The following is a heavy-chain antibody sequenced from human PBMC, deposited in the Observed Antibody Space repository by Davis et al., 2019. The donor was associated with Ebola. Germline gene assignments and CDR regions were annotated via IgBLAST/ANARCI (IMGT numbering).Heavy chain of an antibody. J-gene: IGHJ6*02. CDR2: ISYDGSYK. D-gene: IGHD2-2*01. CDR3: AKDRCSSRRCQDFYYGMDV. CDR1: GLTFNSYG. V-gene: IGHV3-30*18. Sequence: GGSLRLSCAASGLTFNSYGMHGVRQAPGKGLEWLSVISYDGSYKFYSDSVVARFTISRDNSQKTLYLHVNSLRTEDTAVYYCAKDRCSSRRCQDFYYGMDVWGQGTTVTVSS.